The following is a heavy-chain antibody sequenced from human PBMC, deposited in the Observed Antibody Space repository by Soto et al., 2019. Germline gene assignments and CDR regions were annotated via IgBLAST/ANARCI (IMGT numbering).Heavy chain of an antibody. D-gene: IGHD3-3*01. CDR1: GYSISSSNW. CDR2: IYYSGST. CDR3: ARTVEGFLEWLGPCYYYMDV. J-gene: IGHJ6*03. Sequence: SETLSLTCAVSGYSISSSNWWGWIRQPPGKGMDWFGYIYYSGSTYYNPSFKSRVTMSVDTSKNQFFLKLSSVTAVDTAVYYCARTVEGFLEWLGPCYYYMDVWGKGTTVTVSS. V-gene: IGHV4-28*01.